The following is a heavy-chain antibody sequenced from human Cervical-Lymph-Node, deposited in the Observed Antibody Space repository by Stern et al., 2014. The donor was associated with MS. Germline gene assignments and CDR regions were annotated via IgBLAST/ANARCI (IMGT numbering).Heavy chain of an antibody. Sequence: QVQLVESGGGVVQPGRSLRLSCAASGFTFSTYAMHWVRPAPGQGLEWVAVISYAGRNKYYAASVKGRFTISRDNSKNTLYLQMNSLRAEDTAVYYCARDRGVTRLYYYYGMDVWGQGTTVTVS. CDR2: ISYAGRNK. CDR1: GFTFSTYA. J-gene: IGHJ6*02. CDR3: ARDRGVTRLYYYYGMDV. D-gene: IGHD3-10*01. V-gene: IGHV3-30*01.